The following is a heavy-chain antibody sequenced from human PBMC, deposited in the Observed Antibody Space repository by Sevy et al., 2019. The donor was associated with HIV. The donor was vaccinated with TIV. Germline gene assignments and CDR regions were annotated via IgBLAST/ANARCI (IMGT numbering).Heavy chain of an antibody. CDR1: GFTFSSYS. CDR2: ISSSSSYI. Sequence: GGSLRLSCAASGFTFSSYSMNWVRQAPGKGLEWVSSISSSSSYIYYADSVKGRFTISRDNAKNSLYLQMNSLRAEDTAVYYCARAFDWPMVRGVIPALIDYWGQGTLVTVSS. CDR3: ARAFDWPMVRGVIPALIDY. J-gene: IGHJ4*02. D-gene: IGHD3-10*01. V-gene: IGHV3-21*01.